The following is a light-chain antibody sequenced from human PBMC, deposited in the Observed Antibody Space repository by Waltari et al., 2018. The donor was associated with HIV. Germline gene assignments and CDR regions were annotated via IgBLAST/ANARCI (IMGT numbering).Light chain of an antibody. CDR3: ASYTSSNVV. CDR1: SSDIGGYNS. Sequence: QSALTQPASVSGSPGQSITISCTGISSDIGGYNSVSRYQQHPGKAPKLMIYEVSDRPSGVSFRFSGSKSGNTASLTISGLQTEDEGDYYCASYTSSNVVFGGGTKLTVL. CDR2: EVS. V-gene: IGLV2-14*01. J-gene: IGLJ3*02.